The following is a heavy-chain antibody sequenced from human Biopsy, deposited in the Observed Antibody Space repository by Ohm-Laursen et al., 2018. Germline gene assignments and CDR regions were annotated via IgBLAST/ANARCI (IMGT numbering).Heavy chain of an antibody. D-gene: IGHD2-8*01. CDR3: ARDPLNGHKHFDY. Sequence: SVKVSCKTSTGTFDSYGVTWMRQATGQGLEWLGYINCKTGATNYAQKFQGTVTMTRDTSISTAYLALGSLRSADTAIYYCARDPLNGHKHFDYWGQGSLVTVSS. V-gene: IGHV1-2*02. CDR2: INCKTGAT. J-gene: IGHJ4*02. CDR1: TGTFDSYG.